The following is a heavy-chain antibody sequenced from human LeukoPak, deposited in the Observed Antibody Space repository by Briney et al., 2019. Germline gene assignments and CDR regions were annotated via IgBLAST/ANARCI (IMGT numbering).Heavy chain of an antibody. CDR2: IYYSGST. CDR3: ARDIAVAGPHYYYYMDV. J-gene: IGHJ6*03. V-gene: IGHV4-59*12. CDR1: GGSISSYY. Sequence: PSETLSLTCTVSGGSISSYYWSWIRQPPGKGLEWIGYIYYSGSTNYNPSLKSRVTISVDTSKNQFSLKLSSVTAADTAVYYCARDIAVAGPHYYYYMDVWGKGTTVTVSS. D-gene: IGHD6-19*01.